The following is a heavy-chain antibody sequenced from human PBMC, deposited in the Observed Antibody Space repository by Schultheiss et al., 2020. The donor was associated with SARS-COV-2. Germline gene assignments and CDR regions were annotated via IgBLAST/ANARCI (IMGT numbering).Heavy chain of an antibody. CDR1: GFPFTDYF. J-gene: IGHJ6*02. CDR2: INPNSGGT. CDR3: ARHFGTVVTYFYFYAMDV. D-gene: IGHD2-2*01. Sequence: ASVKVSCKASGFPFTDYFIHWVRQAPGQGLEWMGRINPNSGGTNYAQKFQGRVTMTRDTSISTAYMELSGLRSDDTAVYYCARHFGTVVTYFYFYAMDVWGQGTTVTVSS. V-gene: IGHV1-2*06.